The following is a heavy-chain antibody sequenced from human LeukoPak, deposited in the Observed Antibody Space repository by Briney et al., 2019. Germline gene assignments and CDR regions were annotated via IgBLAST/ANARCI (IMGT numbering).Heavy chain of an antibody. J-gene: IGHJ4*02. D-gene: IGHD3-10*01. CDR2: ISYSSSTI. CDR3: ARRITMVRGVIPYFDN. Sequence: GGSLRLSCAASGFTFSTYSMSWVRQAPGKGLEWVSYISYSSSTIYYADSVKGRFTISRDNAKNPLYLQMNSLRDEDTAVYYCARRITMVRGVIPYFDNWGQGTLVTVSS. V-gene: IGHV3-48*02. CDR1: GFTFSTYS.